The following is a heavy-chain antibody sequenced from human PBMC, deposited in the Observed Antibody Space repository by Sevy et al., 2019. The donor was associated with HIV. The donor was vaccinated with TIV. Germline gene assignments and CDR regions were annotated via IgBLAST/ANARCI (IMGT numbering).Heavy chain of an antibody. J-gene: IGHJ4*02. V-gene: IGHV3-21*01. D-gene: IGHD3-22*01. CDR3: ARDRRTLNYCASSGYNYYFDY. CDR2: ITSSSDYI. Sequence: GGSLRLSCAASGFTFSNYNMNWVRQAPGKGLEWVSSITSSSDYIYDADSVKGRFTISRDNAKNSLYLQMNSLRAEDTAVYYCARDRRTLNYCASSGYNYYFDYWGQGTLVTVSS. CDR1: GFTFSNYN.